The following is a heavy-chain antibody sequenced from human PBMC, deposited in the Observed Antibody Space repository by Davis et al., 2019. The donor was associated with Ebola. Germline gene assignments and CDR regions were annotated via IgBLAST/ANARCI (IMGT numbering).Heavy chain of an antibody. D-gene: IGHD6-13*01. J-gene: IGHJ6*02. CDR1: AGSFSDYY. V-gene: IGHV4-34*01. CDR3: ARHEAYSDTLYGMDV. CDR2: INHSGST. Sequence: GSLRLSCAVYAGSFSDYYWNWIRQPPGKGLEWIGEINHSGSTNYNPSLKSRVTISVDTSKNQFSLKLNSVTAADTAVYYCARHEAYSDTLYGMDVWGQGTTITVSS.